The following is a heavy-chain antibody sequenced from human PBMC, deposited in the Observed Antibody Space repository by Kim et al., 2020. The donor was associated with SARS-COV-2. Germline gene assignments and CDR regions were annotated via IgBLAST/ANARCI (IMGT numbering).Heavy chain of an antibody. V-gene: IGHV1-3*01. CDR3: ARDCSGGSCFSNWFDP. D-gene: IGHD2-15*01. Sequence: KFQGRVTITRDTSASTAYMELSSLRSEDTAVYYCARDCSGGSCFSNWFDPWGQGTLVTVSS. J-gene: IGHJ5*02.